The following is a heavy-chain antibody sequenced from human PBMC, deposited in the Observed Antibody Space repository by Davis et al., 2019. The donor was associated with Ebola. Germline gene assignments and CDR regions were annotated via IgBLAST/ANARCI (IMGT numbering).Heavy chain of an antibody. CDR3: ARAPDKVYQALYRCFDY. D-gene: IGHD2-2*02. J-gene: IGHJ4*02. Sequence: GESLKISCVASGFTFSSYGMSWVRQAPGKGLEWVAIISGSGGSTHYVDSVKGRFTISRDNSKNSLYLQMNSLRAEDTAVYYCARAPDKVYQALYRCFDYWGQGTLVTVSS. V-gene: IGHV3-23*01. CDR2: ISGSGGST. CDR1: GFTFSSYG.